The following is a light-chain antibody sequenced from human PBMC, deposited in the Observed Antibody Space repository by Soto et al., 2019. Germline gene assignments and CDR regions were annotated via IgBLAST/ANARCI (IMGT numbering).Light chain of an antibody. CDR3: QQRSNWPPIT. Sequence: EIVMTQSPATLSVSPGERATLSCRASQNVRTFLDWYQQKPGQAPRLLIYGASNRATGIPARFSGSGSGTDFTLTISSLEPEDFAVYYCQQRSNWPPITFGQGTRLEIK. CDR1: QNVRTF. CDR2: GAS. J-gene: IGKJ5*01. V-gene: IGKV3-11*01.